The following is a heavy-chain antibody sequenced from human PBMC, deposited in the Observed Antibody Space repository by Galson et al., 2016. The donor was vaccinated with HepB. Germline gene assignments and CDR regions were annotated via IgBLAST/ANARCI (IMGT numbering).Heavy chain of an antibody. J-gene: IGHJ5*02. CDR2: ITPGSTYT. D-gene: IGHD6-13*01. CDR3: ARVVTPMAAANRGFGS. Sequence: FLRLSCAASGFTFNMYTMTWVRQAPGKGLEWVSSITPGSTYTHFADSVKGRFTISRDDAENSLYLHMNSLRAEDTALYYCARVVTPMAAANRGFGSWGQGTQVVVSS. CDR1: GFTFNMYT. V-gene: IGHV3-21*01.